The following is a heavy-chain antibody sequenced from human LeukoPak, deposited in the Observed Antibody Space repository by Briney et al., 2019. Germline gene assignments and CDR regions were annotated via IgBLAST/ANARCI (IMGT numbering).Heavy chain of an antibody. J-gene: IGHJ4*02. D-gene: IGHD2-15*01. CDR2: ISWNSGSI. CDR1: GFTFDDYA. CDR3: AKEGFAEAKSFDY. Sequence: GGSLRLSCAASGFTFDDYAMHWVRQAPGKGLEWVSGISWNSGSIGYADSVKGRFTISGDNAKNSLYLQMNSLRAEDTALYYCAKEGFAEAKSFDYWGQGTLVTVSS. V-gene: IGHV3-9*01.